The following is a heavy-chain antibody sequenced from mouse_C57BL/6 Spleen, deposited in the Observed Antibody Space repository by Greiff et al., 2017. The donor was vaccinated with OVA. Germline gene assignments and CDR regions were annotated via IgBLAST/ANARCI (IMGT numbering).Heavy chain of an antibody. CDR1: GYTFTSYW. CDR3: ARGGLSSFDY. Sequence: QVQLKQPGAELVKPGASVKLSCKASGYTFTSYWMHWVKQRPGQGLEWIGNIYPSDSETHYNQKFKDKATLTVDKSSSTAYMQLSSLTYEDSAVYYCARGGLSSFDYWGQGTTLTVSS. CDR2: IYPSDSET. D-gene: IGHD1-1*02. V-gene: IGHV1-61*01. J-gene: IGHJ2*01.